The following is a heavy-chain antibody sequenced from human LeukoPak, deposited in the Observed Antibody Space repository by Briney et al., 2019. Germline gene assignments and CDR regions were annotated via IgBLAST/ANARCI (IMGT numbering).Heavy chain of an antibody. CDR3: ARVIAPVAAGHYYYYGMDV. CDR1: GFTFSSYA. J-gene: IGHJ6*02. Sequence: GGSLRLSCAASGFTFSSYAMHWVRQAPGKGLEWVAVISYDGSNKYYADSVKGRFTISRDNSKNTLYLQMNSLRAEDTAVYYCARVIAPVAAGHYYYYGMDVWGQGTTVTVSS. CDR2: ISYDGSNK. D-gene: IGHD6-13*01. V-gene: IGHV3-30-3*01.